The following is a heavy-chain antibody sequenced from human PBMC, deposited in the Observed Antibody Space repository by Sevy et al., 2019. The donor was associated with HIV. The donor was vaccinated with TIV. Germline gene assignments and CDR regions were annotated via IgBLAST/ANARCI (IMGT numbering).Heavy chain of an antibody. CDR1: GFTVSGNY. CDR3: ARDRYYDASGYYYYYYGIDV. Sequence: GGSLRLSCEASGFTVSGNYMAWVRLAPGKGLEWVSLIDSGGSTYYEDSVKGRFTIARVNAKNTLYLQMNLLRAEETAVYFCARDRYYDASGYYYYYYGIDVWGQGTTVTVSS. D-gene: IGHD3-22*01. CDR2: IDSGGST. V-gene: IGHV3-66*01. J-gene: IGHJ6*02.